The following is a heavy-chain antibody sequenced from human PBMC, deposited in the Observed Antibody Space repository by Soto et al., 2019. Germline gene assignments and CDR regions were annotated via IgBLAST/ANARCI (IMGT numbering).Heavy chain of an antibody. CDR1: GGTFSTSA. Sequence: QVQVEQSGAEVKKPGSSVKVSCKTSGGTFSTSAISWVRQAPGQGLEWMGGIMPIFRTADYAQKFQGRVTLTADESTNTAYLELNSLRSEDTAVYYCARDPERAQVGGNYYYIMDVWGQGTTVTVTS. J-gene: IGHJ6*02. CDR2: IMPIFRTA. V-gene: IGHV1-69*12. D-gene: IGHD2-2*01. CDR3: ARDPERAQVGGNYYYIMDV.